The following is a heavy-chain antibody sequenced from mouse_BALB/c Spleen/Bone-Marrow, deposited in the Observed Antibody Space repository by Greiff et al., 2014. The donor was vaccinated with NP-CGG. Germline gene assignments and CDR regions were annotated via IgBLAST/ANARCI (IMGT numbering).Heavy chain of an antibody. V-gene: IGHV1-31*01. CDR1: GYSFTGYY. J-gene: IGHJ4*01. CDR3: ARSRYVPMDY. D-gene: IGHD2-12*01. CDR2: INPFIGAT. Sequence: DVHLVESGPELVKPGASVKISCKASGYSFTGYYMHWVKQSHVKSLEWIGRINPFIGATSYSQNFMDKASLTVDKSSSTAYMELHSLTFEDSAVYYCARSRYVPMDYWGQGTSVTVSS.